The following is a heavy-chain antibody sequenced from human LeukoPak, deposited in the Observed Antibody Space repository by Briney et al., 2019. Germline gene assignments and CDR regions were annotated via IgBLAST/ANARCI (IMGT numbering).Heavy chain of an antibody. CDR3: ARRSASYYDY. Sequence: GESLKISCKGSGYXFTNYWICWVRQMPGKGLEWMGIIYPGDSDIRYSPSFQGQVTISADKSISTAYLQWSSLKASDTAMYYCARRSASYYDYWGQGTLVTVSS. CDR1: GYXFTNYW. V-gene: IGHV5-51*01. CDR2: IYPGDSDI. D-gene: IGHD3-3*01. J-gene: IGHJ4*02.